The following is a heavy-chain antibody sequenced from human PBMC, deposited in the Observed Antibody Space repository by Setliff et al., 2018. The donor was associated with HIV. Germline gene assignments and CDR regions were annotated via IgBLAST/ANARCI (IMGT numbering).Heavy chain of an antibody. V-gene: IGHV3-33*08. CDR3: ARGGSPNDYSYYFDS. CDR1: GFTFSSYG. J-gene: IGHJ4*02. D-gene: IGHD4-17*01. Sequence: GGSLRLSCAASGFTFSSYGMHWVRQAPGKGLEWVAVIWYDGSNKYYADSVKGRFTISRDNSKNTLYLQMNSLRAEDTAVYYCARGGSPNDYSYYFDSWGQGTLVTVSS. CDR2: IWYDGSNK.